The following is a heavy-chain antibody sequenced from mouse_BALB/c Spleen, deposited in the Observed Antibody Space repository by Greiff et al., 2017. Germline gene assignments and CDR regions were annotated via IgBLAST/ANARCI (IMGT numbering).Heavy chain of an antibody. J-gene: IGHJ4*01. CDR2: IYPGDGDT. V-gene: IGHV1-87*01. CDR3: ASITTATGAMDY. Sequence: ESGAELARPGASVKLSCKASGYTFTSYWMQWVKQRPGQGLEWIGAIYPGDGDTRYTQKFKGKATLTADKSSSTAYMQLSSLASEDSAVYYCASITTATGAMDYWGQGTSVTVSS. D-gene: IGHD1-2*01. CDR1: GYTFTSYW.